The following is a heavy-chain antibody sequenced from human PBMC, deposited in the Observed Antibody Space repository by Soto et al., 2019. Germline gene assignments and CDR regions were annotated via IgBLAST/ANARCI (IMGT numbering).Heavy chain of an antibody. D-gene: IGHD3-10*01. V-gene: IGHV1-69*13. CDR3: ARDLEFRDGNISHLDY. J-gene: IGHJ4*02. Sequence: SVKVSCKASGGTFRNHVFNWVRQAPGQGLEWMGGIIPIIGTPNYAQKFQGRVTITADASTNTVYLEVSSLRSQDTAVYYCARDLEFRDGNISHLDYWGQGTLVTV. CDR2: IIPIIGTP. CDR1: GGTFRNHV.